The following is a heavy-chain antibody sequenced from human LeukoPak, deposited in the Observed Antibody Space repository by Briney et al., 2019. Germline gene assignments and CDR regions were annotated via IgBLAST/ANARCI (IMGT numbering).Heavy chain of an antibody. Sequence: PSETLSLTCTVSGGSIRRHYWSWIRQSAGKGLEWMGRIYKSGSNSENTNYNPSLESRVTVAADTSNNQFSLTLSSVTAADTAVYYCARASLSIGGYSSLDYWGQGILVTVSS. V-gene: IGHV4-4*07. CDR2: IYKSGSNSENT. J-gene: IGHJ4*02. CDR1: GGSIRRHY. CDR3: ARASLSIGGYSSLDY. D-gene: IGHD2-15*01.